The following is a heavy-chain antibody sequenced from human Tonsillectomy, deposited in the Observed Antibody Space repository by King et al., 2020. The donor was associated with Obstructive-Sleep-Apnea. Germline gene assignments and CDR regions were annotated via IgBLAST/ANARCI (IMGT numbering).Heavy chain of an antibody. CDR3: ARDHLVSCNWYFVL. D-gene: IGHD2-2*01. Sequence: VQLVESGAEMKKPGASVKVSCKASGYTFSDYYIHWVRQAPGQGLEWMGWINPKSGGTKFAQKFQGWVAMTRDTSISTAYMELSRLTSDDTAVYYCARDHLVSCNWYFVLWGRGTLVTVSS. J-gene: IGHJ2*01. CDR2: INPKSGGT. CDR1: GYTFSDYY. V-gene: IGHV1-2*04.